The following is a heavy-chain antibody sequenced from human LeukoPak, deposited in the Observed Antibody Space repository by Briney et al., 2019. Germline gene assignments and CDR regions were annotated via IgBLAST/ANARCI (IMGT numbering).Heavy chain of an antibody. J-gene: IGHJ6*02. CDR1: GFTFSSYA. V-gene: IGHV3-23*01. CDR3: AKGVYSSSFYGMDV. D-gene: IGHD6-6*01. CDR2: ISGSGGST. Sequence: GGSLRLSCAASGFTFSSYAMSWVRQAPGKGLEWVSAISGSGGSTYYPDSLKGRFTISRDNSKNTLYLQMNSLRAEDTAVYYCAKGVYSSSFYGMDVWGQGTTVTVSS.